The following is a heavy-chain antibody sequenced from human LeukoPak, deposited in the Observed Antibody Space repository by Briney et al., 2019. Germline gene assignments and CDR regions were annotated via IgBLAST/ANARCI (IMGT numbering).Heavy chain of an antibody. CDR3: ARDPDYYDSSGYYY. CDR1: GYTFTGYY. V-gene: IGHV1-2*02. CDR2: INPNSGGT. D-gene: IGHD3-22*01. Sequence: ASVKVSCKASGYTFTGYYMHWVRQAPGQGLEWMGWINPNSGGTNYAQKFQGGVTMTRDTSISTAYMELSRLRSDDTAVYYCARDPDYYDSSGYYYWGQGTLVTVSS. J-gene: IGHJ4*02.